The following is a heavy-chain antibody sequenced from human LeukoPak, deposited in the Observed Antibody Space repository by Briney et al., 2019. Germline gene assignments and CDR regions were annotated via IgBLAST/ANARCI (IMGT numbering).Heavy chain of an antibody. CDR3: ARLAKVVRGL. D-gene: IGHD3-10*01. Sequence: GGCLRLSCAASGFTFSSYSMNWVRQAPGKGLEWVSSISSSSSYIYYADSVKGRFTISRDNAKNSLYLQMNSLRAEDTAVYYCARLAKVVRGLWGQGTLVTVSS. V-gene: IGHV3-21*01. CDR1: GFTFSSYS. CDR2: ISSSSSYI. J-gene: IGHJ4*02.